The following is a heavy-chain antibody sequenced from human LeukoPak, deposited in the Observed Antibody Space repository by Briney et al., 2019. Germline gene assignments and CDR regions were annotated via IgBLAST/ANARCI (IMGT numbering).Heavy chain of an antibody. J-gene: IGHJ4*02. CDR3: AKDQAWCSSTSCYDLVYGY. Sequence: GRSLRLSCAASGFTFSSYGMHWVRQAPGKGLEWVAVISYDGSNKYYADSVKGRFTISRDNSKNTLYLQMNSLRAEDTAVYYCAKDQAWCSSTSCYDLVYGYWGQGTLVTVSS. D-gene: IGHD2-2*01. CDR2: ISYDGSNK. V-gene: IGHV3-30*18. CDR1: GFTFSSYG.